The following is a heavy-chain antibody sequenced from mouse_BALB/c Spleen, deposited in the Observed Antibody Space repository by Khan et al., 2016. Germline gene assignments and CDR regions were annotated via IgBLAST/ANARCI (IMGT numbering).Heavy chain of an antibody. V-gene: IGHV1-69*02. CDR1: GYTFTSYW. CDR3: TRGESIMIRGFAY. Sequence: QVQLQQPGAELVRPGASVKLSCKASGYTFTSYWINWMKQRPGQGLEWIGNIYPSDIYTNYNQKFKDKATLTVDKSSSTAYMQLSSPTSEDSAIYYCTRGESIMIRGFAYWGQGTLVTVSA. D-gene: IGHD2-4*01. CDR2: IYPSDIYT. J-gene: IGHJ3*01.